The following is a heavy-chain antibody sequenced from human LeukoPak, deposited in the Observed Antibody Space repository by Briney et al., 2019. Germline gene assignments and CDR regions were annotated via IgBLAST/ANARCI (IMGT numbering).Heavy chain of an antibody. J-gene: IGHJ4*02. Sequence: GGSLRLSCAASGFTFSSYSMNWVRQAPGKGLEWVSSISSSSSYIYYADSVKGRFTISRDNAKDSLYLQMNSLRAEDTAVYYCARERSVAWFDYWGQGTLVTVSS. CDR3: ARERSVAWFDY. D-gene: IGHD5-12*01. CDR1: GFTFSSYS. V-gene: IGHV3-21*01. CDR2: ISSSSSYI.